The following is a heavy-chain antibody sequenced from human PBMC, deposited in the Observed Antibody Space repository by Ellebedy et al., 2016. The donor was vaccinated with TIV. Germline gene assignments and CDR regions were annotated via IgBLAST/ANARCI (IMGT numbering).Heavy chain of an antibody. CDR2: ISSSSSTI. D-gene: IGHD1-26*01. CDR3: ARDKIEGPTHYDY. J-gene: IGHJ4*02. Sequence: GESLKISCAASGFTFSSYSMNWVRQAPGKGLEWVSYISSSSSTIYYADSVKGRFTISRDNAKNSLDLQMNSLRAEDTAVYYCARDKIEGPTHYDYWGQGILVTVSS. CDR1: GFTFSSYS. V-gene: IGHV3-48*04.